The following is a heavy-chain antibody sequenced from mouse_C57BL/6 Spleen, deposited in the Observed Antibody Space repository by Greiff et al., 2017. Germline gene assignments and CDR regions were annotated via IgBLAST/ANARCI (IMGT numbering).Heavy chain of an antibody. CDR1: GFSLTSYG. Sequence: VKLMESGPGLVAPSQSLSITCTVSGFSLTSYGVDWVRQPPGKGLEWLGVIWGGGNTNYNSALMSRLSISKDNSKSQVFLKMNSLQTADTAMYYCAKHERDGSSYGYAMDYWGQGTSVTVSS. CDR3: AKHERDGSSYGYAMDY. V-gene: IGHV2-9*01. D-gene: IGHD1-1*01. CDR2: IWGGGNT. J-gene: IGHJ4*01.